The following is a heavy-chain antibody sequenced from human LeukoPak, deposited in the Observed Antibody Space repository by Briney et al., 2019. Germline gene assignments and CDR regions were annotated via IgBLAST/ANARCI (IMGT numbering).Heavy chain of an antibody. J-gene: IGHJ4*02. Sequence: SETLSLTCTVSGGSISSYYWSWIRQTPGKGLEWIGYVYDIGSTKYNPSLKSRVTISVDTSKNQFSLRLSSVAAADTAVYYCARGGVLKSVDYWGQGTLVAVSS. CDR2: VYDIGST. CDR3: ARGGVLKSVDY. V-gene: IGHV4-59*01. D-gene: IGHD3-16*01. CDR1: GGSISSYY.